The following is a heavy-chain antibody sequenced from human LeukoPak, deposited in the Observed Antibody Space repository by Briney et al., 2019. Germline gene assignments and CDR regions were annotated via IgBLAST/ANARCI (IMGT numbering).Heavy chain of an antibody. J-gene: IGHJ4*02. CDR2: IKQDGSEK. V-gene: IGHV3-7*01. Sequence: GGSLRLSCAASGFTFSSYWMSWVRQAPGKGLEWVANIKQDGSEKYYVDSVKGRFTISRDNAKNSLYLQMNSLRAEDTAVYYCARAKPGVVRGRYYFDYWGQGTLVTVSS. CDR1: GFTFSSYW. D-gene: IGHD3-10*01. CDR3: ARAKPGVVRGRYYFDY.